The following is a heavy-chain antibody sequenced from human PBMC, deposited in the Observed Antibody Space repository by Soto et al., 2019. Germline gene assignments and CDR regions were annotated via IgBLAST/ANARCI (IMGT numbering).Heavy chain of an antibody. Sequence: EVQLVESGGGLVKPGGSLRLSCAASGFTFSSWSMNWVRQAPGKGLEWVSSISSSSYYIDYADSVKGRITISRDNAKNSLYLQMNSLRAEHTAVYYCARDVCSSPSCYENWGQGTLVTVSS. CDR3: ARDVCSSPSCYEN. J-gene: IGHJ4*02. CDR2: ISSSSYYI. D-gene: IGHD2-2*01. V-gene: IGHV3-21*01. CDR1: GFTFSSWS.